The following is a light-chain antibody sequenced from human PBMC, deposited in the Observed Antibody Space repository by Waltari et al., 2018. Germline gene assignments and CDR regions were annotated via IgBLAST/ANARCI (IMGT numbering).Light chain of an antibody. Sequence: DIVMTQSPDSLAVSLGERAPINRKSSQTISYSSNNKNYLAWYQKKPGQPPRLLISCASSRESGVPDRFSGSGSGTDFTLTISSLQVEDVAIYYCQQYYSVPLTFGQGTKVGIK. V-gene: IGKV4-1*01. CDR1: QTISYSSNNKNY. CDR2: CAS. CDR3: QQYYSVPLT. J-gene: IGKJ1*01.